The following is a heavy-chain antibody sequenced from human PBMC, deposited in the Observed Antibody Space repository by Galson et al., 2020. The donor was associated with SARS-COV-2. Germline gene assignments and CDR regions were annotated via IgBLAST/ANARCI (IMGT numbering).Heavy chain of an antibody. CDR1: GFTFSSYA. V-gene: IGHV3-30*04. CDR3: ARDGQYYDFWSGYYREGYYYYYYYMDV. Sequence: QLGESLKISCAASGFTFSSYAMHWVRQAPGKGLEWVAVISYDGSNKYYADSVKGRFTISRDNSKNTLYLQMNSLRAEDTAVYYCARDGQYYDFWSGYYREGYYYYYYYMDVWGKGTTVTVSS. D-gene: IGHD3-3*01. CDR2: ISYDGSNK. J-gene: IGHJ6*03.